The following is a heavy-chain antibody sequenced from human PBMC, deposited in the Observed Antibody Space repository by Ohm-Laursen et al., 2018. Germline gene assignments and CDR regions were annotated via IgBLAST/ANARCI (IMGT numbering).Heavy chain of an antibody. CDR1: GFTFSTYS. Sequence: GSLRLSCTASGFTFSTYSMNWVRQAPGKGLEWVSYISGSNTIYYADSVKGRFTISRDNAQNSLYLQMNGLRAEDTAVYYCARDQAVANTWYFDLWGRGTLVTVSS. CDR3: ARDQAVANTWYFDL. CDR2: ISGSNTI. D-gene: IGHD6-19*01. J-gene: IGHJ2*01. V-gene: IGHV3-48*01.